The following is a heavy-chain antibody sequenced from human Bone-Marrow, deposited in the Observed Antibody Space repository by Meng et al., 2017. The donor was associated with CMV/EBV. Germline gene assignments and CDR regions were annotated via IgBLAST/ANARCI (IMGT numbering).Heavy chain of an antibody. Sequence: ESLKISCTVSGGSISSSSYYWGWIRQPPGKGLEWIGSIYYSGSTYYNPSLKSRVTISVDTSKNQFSLKLSSVTAADTAVYYCARKIAAAGSIDWGQGTLVTVSS. CDR2: IYYSGST. D-gene: IGHD6-13*01. V-gene: IGHV4-39*07. CDR1: GGSISSSSYY. J-gene: IGHJ4*02. CDR3: ARKIAAAGSID.